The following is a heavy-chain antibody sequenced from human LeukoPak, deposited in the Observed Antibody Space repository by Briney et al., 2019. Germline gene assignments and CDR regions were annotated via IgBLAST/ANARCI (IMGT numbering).Heavy chain of an antibody. CDR3: ARVRSDYSSSSPPDY. CDR2: IDNGGTTT. J-gene: IGHJ4*02. V-gene: IGHV3-74*01. Sequence: GGSPRLSCVASGFSFSTYWMHWVRQAPGKGLVWVSRIDNGGTTTLYADSVRGRFTISRDNAKNTLYLQMNSLRAEDTAIYFCARVRSDYSSSSPPDYWGQGTPVTVSS. CDR1: GFSFSTYW. D-gene: IGHD6-6*01.